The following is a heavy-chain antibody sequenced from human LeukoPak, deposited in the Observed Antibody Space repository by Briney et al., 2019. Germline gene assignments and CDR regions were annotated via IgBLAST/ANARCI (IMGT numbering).Heavy chain of an antibody. CDR2: FDPEDGET. CDR3: ATGRIKSMTDYYYYMDV. D-gene: IGHD2/OR15-2a*01. V-gene: IGHV1-24*01. CDR1: GYSLTELS. Sequence: ASVRVSCKVSGYSLTELSMHWVRQAPGKGLEWMGGFDPEDGETIYAQKFQGRVTMTEDTSTDTAYMELSSLRSEDTAVYYCATGRIKSMTDYYYYMDVWGKGTTVTVSS. J-gene: IGHJ6*03.